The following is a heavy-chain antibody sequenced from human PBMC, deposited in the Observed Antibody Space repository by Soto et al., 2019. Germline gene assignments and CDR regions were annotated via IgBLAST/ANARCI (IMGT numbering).Heavy chain of an antibody. V-gene: IGHV4-30-4*01. J-gene: IGHJ4*02. CDR3: ARLITMVRGVIIIPSHHDY. Sequence: TLSLTCTVSCVSISSGDYYCSWIRQPPGKGLEWIGYIYYSGSTYYNPSLKSRVTISVDTSKNQFSLKLSSVTAADTAVYYCARLITMVRGVIIIPSHHDYWGQGTLVTVSS. CDR1: CVSISSGDYY. CDR2: IYYSGST. D-gene: IGHD3-10*01.